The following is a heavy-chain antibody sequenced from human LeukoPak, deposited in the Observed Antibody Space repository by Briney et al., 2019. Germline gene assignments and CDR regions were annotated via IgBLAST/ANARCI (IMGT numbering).Heavy chain of an antibody. J-gene: IGHJ4*02. D-gene: IGHD3-10*01. V-gene: IGHV4-34*01. Sequence: SETLSLTCAVYGGSFSGYYWSWIRQPPGKGLEWIGEINHSGSTNYNPSLKSRITISVDTSKNQFSLKLSSVTAADTAVYYCAREVVVRGFDYWGQGTLVTVSS. CDR1: GGSFSGYY. CDR3: AREVVVRGFDY. CDR2: INHSGST.